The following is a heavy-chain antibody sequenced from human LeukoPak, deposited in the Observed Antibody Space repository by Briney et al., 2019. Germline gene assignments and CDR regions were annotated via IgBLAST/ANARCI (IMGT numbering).Heavy chain of an antibody. V-gene: IGHV3-48*01. CDR1: GFTFSRDS. CDR2: INGGGSPI. Sequence: PGGSLRLSCAASGFTFSRDSMNWVRQAPGKGLEWVSYINGGGSPIYYADSVRGRFTISRDNAKNSLYLQMNSLRAEDTAVYYCAEDLCVTCGYFDYWGQGTLVTVSS. J-gene: IGHJ4*02. CDR3: AEDLCVTCGYFDY. D-gene: IGHD2/OR15-2a*01.